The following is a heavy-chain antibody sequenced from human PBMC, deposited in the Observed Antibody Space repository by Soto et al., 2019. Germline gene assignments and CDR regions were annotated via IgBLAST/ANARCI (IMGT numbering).Heavy chain of an antibody. CDR2: TYYRSQWYH. J-gene: IGHJ3*02. V-gene: IGHV6-1*01. CDR3: ARERGFLSEAFDI. D-gene: IGHD2-21*01. Sequence: SQTLSLPCAISGDSVSSNSAAWNWIRQSPSRGLEWLGRTYYRSQWYHCYAPIVKCRITINPDTSKNHFSLQLNSVTPEDTAVYYCARERGFLSEAFDIWGRGTMVTVSS. CDR1: GDSVSSNSAA.